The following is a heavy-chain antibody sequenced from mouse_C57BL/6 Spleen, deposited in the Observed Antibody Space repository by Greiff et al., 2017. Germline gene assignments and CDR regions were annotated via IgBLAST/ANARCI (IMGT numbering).Heavy chain of an antibody. V-gene: IGHV1-15*01. D-gene: IGHD2-4*01. Sequence: QVQLQQSGAELVRPGASVTLSCKASGYTFTDYEMHWVKQTPVHGLEWIGAIDPETGGTASNQKFTGKAILTAAQSSSTAYMELRRLTSEDSAVYYWTRERGIYDYDENWFAYWGQGTLVTVAA. CDR1: GYTFTDYE. J-gene: IGHJ3*01. CDR3: TRERGIYDYDENWFAY. CDR2: IDPETGGT.